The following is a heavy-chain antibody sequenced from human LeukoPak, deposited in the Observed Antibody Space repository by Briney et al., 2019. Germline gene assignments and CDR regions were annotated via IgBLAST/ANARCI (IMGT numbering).Heavy chain of an antibody. V-gene: IGHV1-2*02. CDR3: ARGGEVLWFGESDENNWFDP. CDR1: GYTFTGFH. CDR2: INPNSGGT. D-gene: IGHD3-10*01. J-gene: IGHJ5*02. Sequence: ASVKVSCKASGYTFTGFHMHWVRQAPGQGLEWMGWINPNSGGTNYAQKFQGRVTMTRDTSISTVYMELSRLRSDDTAVYYCARGGEVLWFGESDENNWFDPWGQGTLVTVSS.